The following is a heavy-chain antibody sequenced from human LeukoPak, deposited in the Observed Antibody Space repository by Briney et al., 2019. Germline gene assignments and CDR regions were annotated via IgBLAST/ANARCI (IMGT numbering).Heavy chain of an antibody. CDR1: GYSISSDYY. D-gene: IGHD3-3*01. CDR2: IHHSGRT. Sequence: SETLSLTCTVSGYSISSDYYWGWIRQPPGKGLEWIGSIHHSGRTYYNPSLKSRVTISVDTSKNQFSLKLSSVTAADTAVYYCARDHLANLASRLFDPWGQGTLVTVCS. V-gene: IGHV4-38-2*02. CDR3: ARDHLANLASRLFDP. J-gene: IGHJ5*02.